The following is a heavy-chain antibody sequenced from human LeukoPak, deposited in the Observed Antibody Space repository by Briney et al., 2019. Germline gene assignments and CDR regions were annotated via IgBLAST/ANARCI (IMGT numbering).Heavy chain of an antibody. Sequence: GGSLRLSCAASGFTFSSYWMSWVRQAPGKGLEWVANIKQDGSEKYYVDSVKGRFTISRDNSKNTLYLQMNSLRAEDTAVYYCAKSGSSSWYLYYFDYWGQGTLVTVSS. D-gene: IGHD6-13*01. CDR1: GFTFSSYW. J-gene: IGHJ4*02. V-gene: IGHV3-7*03. CDR2: IKQDGSEK. CDR3: AKSGSSSWYLYYFDY.